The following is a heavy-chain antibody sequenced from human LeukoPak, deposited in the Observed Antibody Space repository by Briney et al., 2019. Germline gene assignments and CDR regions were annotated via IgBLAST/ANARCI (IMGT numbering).Heavy chain of an antibody. D-gene: IGHD6-19*01. CDR1: RFTFSSYS. CDR2: ITSSSTTI. J-gene: IGHJ2*01. CDR3: ARDAGYSSGWSHWYFDL. Sequence: GRSLRLSCAASRFTFSSYSMNWVRQAPGKGLEWVSYITSSSTTIYYADSVKGRFIISRDNAKNSLYLQMNSLRDEDTAVYYCARDAGYSSGWSHWYFDLWGRGTLVTVSS. V-gene: IGHV3-48*02.